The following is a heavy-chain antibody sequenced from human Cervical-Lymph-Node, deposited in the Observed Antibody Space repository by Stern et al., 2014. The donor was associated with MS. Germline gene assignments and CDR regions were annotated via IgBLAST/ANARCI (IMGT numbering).Heavy chain of an antibody. D-gene: IGHD3-3*01. J-gene: IGHJ4*02. Sequence: QVQLVQSGSELTKPGASVKVSCKASGYTFTSSAINWVRQAPGQGLEWMGWINTFPGTPTYGQDFTGRVVFSLDTSVSTAYLHISTLKPEDTALYYCSTQGASVFGVSPTRYWGQGTLVSVSS. CDR1: GYTFTSSA. CDR2: INTFPGTP. V-gene: IGHV7-4-1*02. CDR3: STQGASVFGVSPTRY.